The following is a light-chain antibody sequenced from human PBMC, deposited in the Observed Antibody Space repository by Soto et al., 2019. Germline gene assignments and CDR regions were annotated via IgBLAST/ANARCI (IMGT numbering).Light chain of an antibody. J-gene: IGKJ1*01. V-gene: IGKV3-20*01. CDR1: QSVSSTL. CDR2: GVS. Sequence: EIVLTQSPVALSLSPGERATLSCSASQSVSSTLLTWYQQKPGQAPRLLIYGVSSRATGIPDRFSGSGSGTDFTLHISRLEPKDFAVYFCQHYGDSSWTFGEGPRVEIK. CDR3: QHYGDSSWT.